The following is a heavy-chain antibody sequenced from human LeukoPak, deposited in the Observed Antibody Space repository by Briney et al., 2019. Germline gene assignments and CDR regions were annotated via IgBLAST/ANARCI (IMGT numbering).Heavy chain of an antibody. D-gene: IGHD2-2*01. CDR3: ARAGGRYCSSTSCYFDY. CDR1: GFTFSSYS. V-gene: IGHV3-21*01. J-gene: IGHJ4*02. Sequence: GGSLRLSCAASGFTFSSYSMNWVRQAPGKGLEWVSSISSSSSYIYYAVSVKGRFTISRDNAKNSLYLQMNSLRAEDTAVYYCARAGGRYCSSTSCYFDYWGQGTLVTVSS. CDR2: ISSSSSYI.